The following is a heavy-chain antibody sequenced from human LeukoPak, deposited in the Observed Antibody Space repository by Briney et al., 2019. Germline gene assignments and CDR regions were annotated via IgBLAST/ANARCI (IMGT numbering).Heavy chain of an antibody. CDR1: GFTVSSNY. Sequence: GGSLRLSCAVSGFTVSSNYMSWVRQAPGKGLECVSVIYSRDSTYYADSVRGRFTISRDNSKNTVYLQMNSLRAEDTAVYYCARDASDSGTYHPDYWGQGTLVTVSS. D-gene: IGHD3-10*01. CDR2: IYSRDST. V-gene: IGHV3-53*01. J-gene: IGHJ4*02. CDR3: ARDASDSGTYHPDY.